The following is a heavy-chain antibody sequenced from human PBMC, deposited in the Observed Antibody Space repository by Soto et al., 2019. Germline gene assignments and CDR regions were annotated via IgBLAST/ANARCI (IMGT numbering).Heavy chain of an antibody. CDR3: ARDYYDFWSGSNYYYYYYMDV. CDR1: GFTFSSYS. J-gene: IGHJ6*03. Sequence: PGGSLRLSCAASGFTFSSYSMNWVRQAPGKGLEWVSYISSSSSTIYYADSVKGRFTISRDNAKNSLYLQMNSLRAEDTAVYYCARDYYDFWSGSNYYYYYYMDVWGKGTTVTVSS. CDR2: ISSSSSTI. V-gene: IGHV3-48*01. D-gene: IGHD3-3*01.